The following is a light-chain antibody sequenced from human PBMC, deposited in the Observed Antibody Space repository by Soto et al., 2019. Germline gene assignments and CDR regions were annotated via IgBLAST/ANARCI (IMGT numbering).Light chain of an antibody. CDR3: LQDYNCPRT. J-gene: IGKJ1*01. CDR2: AAS. Sequence: AVQMTQSPSSLSASVGDRVTITCRASQAIRSDLGWYQMKPGKVPKLLIYAASNLQSGVPSRFHGRVYGTDFTLTISSLQPEDFATYYCLQDYNCPRTFGQGTQVE. V-gene: IGKV1-6*01. CDR1: QAIRSD.